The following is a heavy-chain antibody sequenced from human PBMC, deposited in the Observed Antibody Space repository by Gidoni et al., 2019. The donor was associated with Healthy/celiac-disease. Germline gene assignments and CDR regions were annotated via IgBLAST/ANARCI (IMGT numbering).Heavy chain of an antibody. CDR3: ARGVRELPAGQHSRCYGY. CDR1: GGSFSGYY. Sequence: QVQLQQWGAGLLKPSETLSLTCAVYGGSFSGYYWSWIRQPPGKGLEWIGEINHSGSTNYNPSLKSRVTISVDTSKNQFSLKLSSVTAADTAVYYCARGVRELPAGQHSRCYGYWGQGTLVTVSS. V-gene: IGHV4-34*01. CDR2: INHSGST. D-gene: IGHD1-26*01. J-gene: IGHJ4*02.